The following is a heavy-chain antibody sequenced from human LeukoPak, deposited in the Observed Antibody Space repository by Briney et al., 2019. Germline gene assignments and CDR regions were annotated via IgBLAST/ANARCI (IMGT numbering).Heavy chain of an antibody. CDR2: IYPGDSDI. CDR3: ARRRGGYSAYEY. J-gene: IGHJ4*02. Sequence: GESLKISCKSSGYTFINYWIGWVRQMPGEGLEWMGIIYPGDSDIRYSPSSQGQVTISADKSISTAYLQWSSLKASDTAIYYCARRRGGYSAYEYWGQGTLVTVSS. CDR1: GYTFINYW. V-gene: IGHV5-51*01. D-gene: IGHD5-12*01.